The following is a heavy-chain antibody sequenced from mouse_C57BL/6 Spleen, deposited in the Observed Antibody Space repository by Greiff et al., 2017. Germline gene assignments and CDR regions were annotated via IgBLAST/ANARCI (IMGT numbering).Heavy chain of an antibody. CDR3: ASTAGY. Sequence: QVQLQQSGAELVRPGTSVKLSCKASGYTFTSYWMHWVKQRPGQGLEWIGVIDPSDSYTNYNQKFKGEATLTVDTSSSTAYMQLSSLPSEDSAVYYCASTAGYWGQGTTLTVSS. D-gene: IGHD1-2*01. CDR2: IDPSDSYT. J-gene: IGHJ2*01. CDR1: GYTFTSYW. V-gene: IGHV1-59*01.